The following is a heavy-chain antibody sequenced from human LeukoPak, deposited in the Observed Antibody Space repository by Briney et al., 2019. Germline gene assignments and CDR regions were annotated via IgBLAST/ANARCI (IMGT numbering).Heavy chain of an antibody. J-gene: IGHJ6*03. V-gene: IGHV3-30*04. CDR1: GFTFSSYA. Sequence: GGSLRLSCAASGFTFSSYAMHWARQAPGKGLEWVAVISYDGSNKYYADSVKGRFTISRDNAKNSLHLQMNSLRAEDTAVYYCAREKAFLEWLSAGRRDGYYMDVWGKGTTVTVSS. CDR2: ISYDGSNK. D-gene: IGHD3-3*02. CDR3: AREKAFLEWLSAGRRDGYYMDV.